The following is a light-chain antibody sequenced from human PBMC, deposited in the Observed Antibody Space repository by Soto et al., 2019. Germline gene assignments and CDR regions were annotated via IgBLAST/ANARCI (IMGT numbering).Light chain of an antibody. CDR1: QSVSSY. V-gene: IGKV3-11*01. CDR3: QQRSNWPLT. CDR2: DAS. J-gene: IGKJ4*01. Sequence: EIVLTQYPATLSLSPGERATLSCGASQSVSSYLGWYQQKPGQAPRLLIHDASNRATGIPARFSGSGSGTDFTLTISSLEPEDFAVYYCQQRSNWPLTFGGGTKVEIK.